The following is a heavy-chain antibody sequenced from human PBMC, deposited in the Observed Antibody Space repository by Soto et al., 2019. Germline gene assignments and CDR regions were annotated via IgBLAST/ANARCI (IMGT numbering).Heavy chain of an antibody. Sequence: PGESLKISCAASGLTFSDYYMSWIRQAPGKGLEWVSYISSSSSYTNYADSVKGRFTISRDNAKNSLYLQMNSLRAEDTAVYYCARGGDILTGYYTLDYWGQGTLVTVSS. CDR2: ISSSSSYT. D-gene: IGHD3-9*01. V-gene: IGHV3-11*05. CDR3: ARGGDILTGYYTLDY. J-gene: IGHJ4*02. CDR1: GLTFSDYY.